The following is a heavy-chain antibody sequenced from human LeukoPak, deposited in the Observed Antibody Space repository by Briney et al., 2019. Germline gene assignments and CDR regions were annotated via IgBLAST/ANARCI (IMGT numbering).Heavy chain of an antibody. J-gene: IGHJ4*02. D-gene: IGHD5-12*01. V-gene: IGHV3-21*01. CDR3: ARDQRGYSGYEIDY. CDR2: ISSSSSYI. CDR1: GFTFSSYS. Sequence: GSLRLSCAASGFTFSSYSMNWVRQAPGKGLEWVSSISSSSSYIYYADSVKGRFTISRDNAKNSLYLQMNSLRAEDTAVYYCARDQRGYSGYEIDYWGQGTLVTVSS.